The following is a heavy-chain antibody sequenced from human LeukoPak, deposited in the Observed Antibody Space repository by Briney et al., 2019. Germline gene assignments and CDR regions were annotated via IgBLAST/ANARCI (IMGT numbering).Heavy chain of an antibody. CDR1: GFTFSSYS. Sequence: GGSLRLSCAASGFTFSSYSMNWVRQAPGKGLEWVSYISSSSTTIYYADSVKGRFTISRDNAKNTLYLQMNSLRAEDTAVYYCARGSLYYYDSSGYLSSPFDYWGQGTLVTVSS. V-gene: IGHV3-48*01. D-gene: IGHD3-22*01. CDR2: ISSSSTTI. J-gene: IGHJ4*02. CDR3: ARGSLYYYDSSGYLSSPFDY.